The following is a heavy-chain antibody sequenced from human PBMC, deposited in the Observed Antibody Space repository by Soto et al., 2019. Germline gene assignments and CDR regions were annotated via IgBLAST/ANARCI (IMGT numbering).Heavy chain of an antibody. CDR1: GYPFTTFW. J-gene: IGHJ5*02. Sequence: GESLKISCPGFGYPFTTFWISWVRQMPGKGLEWLGRVDPRDSYVTYNPSFEGHVTISADKSISTAYLQWGSLKASDTAMYFCARIYCTTTTCDSWFDPWGQGTLVTVSS. D-gene: IGHD2-8*01. V-gene: IGHV5-10-1*01. CDR3: ARIYCTTTTCDSWFDP. CDR2: VDPRDSYV.